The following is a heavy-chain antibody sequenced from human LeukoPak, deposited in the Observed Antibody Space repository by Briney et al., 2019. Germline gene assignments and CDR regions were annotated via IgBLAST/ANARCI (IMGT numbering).Heavy chain of an antibody. CDR1: GFIFSHYW. J-gene: IGHJ4*02. V-gene: IGHV3-7*03. Sequence: GGSLRLSCVASGFIFSHYWMTWVRQAPGKGLEWVGHIKEDGSEERYVDSVRGRFAISRDNAKNSLFLQMNSLGVDDTAMYFCVRDVGYYLFDFWGQGALVTVS. D-gene: IGHD1-26*01. CDR2: IKEDGSEE. CDR3: VRDVGYYLFDF.